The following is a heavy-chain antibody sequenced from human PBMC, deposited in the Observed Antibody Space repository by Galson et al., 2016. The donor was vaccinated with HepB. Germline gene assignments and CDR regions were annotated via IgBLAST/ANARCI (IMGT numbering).Heavy chain of an antibody. V-gene: IGHV3-30*18. CDR3: AKGSSGSYYSGDAFDI. CDR1: GFPYSSHA. D-gene: IGHD3-10*01. CDR2: ISYDGTSQ. J-gene: IGHJ3*02. Sequence: SLRLSCAASGFPYSSHAMTWVRQAPGKGLEWVAVISYDGTSQYFADSVKGRFTLSRDNSKDTLYLQMNSLRTEDKAVYYCAKGSSGSYYSGDAFDIWGQGNMVTVSS.